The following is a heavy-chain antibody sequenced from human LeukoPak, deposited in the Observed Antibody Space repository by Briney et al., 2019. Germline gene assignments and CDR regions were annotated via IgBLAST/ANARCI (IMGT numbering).Heavy chain of an antibody. CDR3: ARAQLDV. CDR2: INHSGST. Sequence: SETLSLTCAVYGVSFSGYYWSWIRQPPGKGLEWIGEINHSGSTNYNPSLKSRVTISVDTSKNQFSLKLSSVTAADTAVYYCARAQLDVWGQGTTVTVSS. CDR1: GVSFSGYY. V-gene: IGHV4-34*01. J-gene: IGHJ6*02. D-gene: IGHD1-1*01.